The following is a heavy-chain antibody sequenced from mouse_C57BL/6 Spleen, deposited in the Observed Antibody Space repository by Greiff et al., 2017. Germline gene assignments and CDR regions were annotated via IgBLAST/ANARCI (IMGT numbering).Heavy chain of an antibody. CDR2: IYPGDGDP. Sequence: QVQLQQSGPELVKPGASVKISCKASGYAFSSSWMNWVKQRPGKGLEWIGRIYPGDGDPNYNGKFKGKATLTADKSSSTAYMQLSSLTSEDSAVYFCAIDSSGYGFAYWGQGTLVTVSA. CDR3: AIDSSGYGFAY. CDR1: GYAFSSSW. D-gene: IGHD3-2*02. J-gene: IGHJ3*01. V-gene: IGHV1-82*01.